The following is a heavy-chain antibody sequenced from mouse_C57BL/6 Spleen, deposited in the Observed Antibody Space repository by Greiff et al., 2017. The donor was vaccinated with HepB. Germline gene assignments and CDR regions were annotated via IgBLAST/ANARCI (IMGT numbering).Heavy chain of an antibody. V-gene: IGHV1-52*01. J-gene: IGHJ4*01. CDR3: ARVYYGSSYGYYAMDY. Sequence: QLQQPGAELVRPGSSVKLSCKASGYTFTSYWMHWVKQRPIQGLEWIGNIDPSDSETHYNQKFKDKATLTVDKSSSTAYMQLSSLTSEDSAVYYCARVYYGSSYGYYAMDYWGQGTSVTVSS. CDR2: IDPSDSET. D-gene: IGHD1-1*01. CDR1: GYTFTSYW.